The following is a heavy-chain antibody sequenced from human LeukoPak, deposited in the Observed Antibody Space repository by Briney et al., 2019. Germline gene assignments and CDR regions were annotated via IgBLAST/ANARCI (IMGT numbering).Heavy chain of an antibody. V-gene: IGHV4-30-4*08. CDR3: AREGGVARYYMDV. CDR1: GGSISSGDYY. CDR2: IYYSGST. Sequence: PSETLSLTCTVSGGSISSGDYYWSWIRQPPGKGLEWIGYIYYSGSTYYNPSLKSRVTISVDTSKNQFSLKLSSVTAADTAVYYCAREGGVARYYMDVWGKGTTVTVSS. D-gene: IGHD2-15*01. J-gene: IGHJ6*03.